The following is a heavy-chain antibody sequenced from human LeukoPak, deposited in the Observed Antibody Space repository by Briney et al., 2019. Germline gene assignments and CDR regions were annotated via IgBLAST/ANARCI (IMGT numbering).Heavy chain of an antibody. V-gene: IGHV4-31*03. CDR2: IYYSGST. CDR1: GGSISSGGYY. D-gene: IGHD1-26*01. CDR3: ARTPWGLNYFDY. J-gene: IGHJ4*02. Sequence: SQTLSLTCTVPGGSISSGGYYWSWIRQHPGTGLEWIGYIYYSGSTYYNPSLKSRVTISVDTSKNQFSLKLSSVTAADTAVYYCARTPWGLNYFDYWGQGTLVTVSS.